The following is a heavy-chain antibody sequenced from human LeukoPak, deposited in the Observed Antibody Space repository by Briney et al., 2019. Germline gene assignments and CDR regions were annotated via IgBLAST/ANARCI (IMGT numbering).Heavy chain of an antibody. D-gene: IGHD3-16*01. CDR1: GYTFSSDA. CDR3: ARAPVLGDHFDY. V-gene: IGHV1-18*01. Sequence: GASVKVSCKASGYTFSSDAINWVRQAPGQGPEWMGWISAYNGNTNYAQKLQGRVTMTTDTSTSTAYMELRSLRSDDTAVYYCARAPVLGDHFDYWGQGTLVTVSS. CDR2: ISAYNGNT. J-gene: IGHJ4*02.